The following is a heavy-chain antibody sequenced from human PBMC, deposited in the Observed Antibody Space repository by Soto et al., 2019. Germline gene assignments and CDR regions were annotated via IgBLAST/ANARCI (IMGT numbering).Heavy chain of an antibody. V-gene: IGHV1-18*01. Sequence: QVQLVQSGAEVKKPGASVKVSCKASGYTFTSDGISWVRQAPRQGLEWMGWISASSGNTNYAQKLQGRVTMTTDTSTSTAYMGLRSLRSDDTAVYYCARDSQYWYFDLWGRGTLVTVSS. CDR2: ISASSGNT. CDR1: GYTFTSDG. J-gene: IGHJ2*01. CDR3: ARDSQYWYFDL.